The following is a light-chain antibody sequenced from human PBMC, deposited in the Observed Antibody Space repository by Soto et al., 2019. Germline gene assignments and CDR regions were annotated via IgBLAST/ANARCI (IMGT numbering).Light chain of an antibody. Sequence: EIVLTQSPGTLSLSPRERATLSCRASQSVSNNYLAWYQQKPGQAPRLLIYGASNRATGIPDRFSGSGSGTDFTLTISSLEPEDFAVYYCQQRSNWPRITFGQGTRLEIK. CDR1: QSVSNNY. CDR2: GAS. V-gene: IGKV3D-20*02. CDR3: QQRSNWPRIT. J-gene: IGKJ5*01.